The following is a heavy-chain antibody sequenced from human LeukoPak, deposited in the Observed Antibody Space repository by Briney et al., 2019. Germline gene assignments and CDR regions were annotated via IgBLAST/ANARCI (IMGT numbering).Heavy chain of an antibody. D-gene: IGHD5-18*01. CDR2: ISYDGSNK. J-gene: IGHJ4*02. V-gene: IGHV3-30*04. Sequence: DPGGSLRLSCAASGFTFSSYAMHWVRQAPGKGLEWVAVISYDGSNKYYADSVKGRFTISRDNSKNTLYLQMNSLRAEDTAVYYCAKDRETIQLWFRGTFDYWGQGTLVTVSS. CDR1: GFTFSSYA. CDR3: AKDRETIQLWFRGTFDY.